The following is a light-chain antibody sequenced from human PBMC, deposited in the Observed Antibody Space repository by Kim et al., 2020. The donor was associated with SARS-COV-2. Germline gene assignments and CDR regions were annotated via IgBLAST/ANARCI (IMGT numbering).Light chain of an antibody. V-gene: IGLV4-69*01. Sequence: KLTCTLGGGHSGYAIAWHQQQPEKCPRYVMRLNSDGGHSKGDGIPDRFSGSSSGAERYLSIASLQSEDEADYYCQTWGTGIHWVFGGGAQLTVL. J-gene: IGLJ3*02. CDR3: QTWGTGIHWV. CDR1: GGHSGYA. CDR2: LNSDGGH.